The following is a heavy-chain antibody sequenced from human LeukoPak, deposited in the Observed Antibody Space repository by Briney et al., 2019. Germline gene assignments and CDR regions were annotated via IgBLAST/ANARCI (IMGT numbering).Heavy chain of an antibody. CDR1: GGSISSGGYY. CDR2: IYYSGST. Sequence: SETLSLTCTVSGGSISSGGYYWSWIRQHPGKGLEWIGYIYYSGSTYYNPSLKSRVTISVDTSKNQFSLKLSSVTAADTAVYYCASSGVSPPYYWGQGTLVTVSS. J-gene: IGHJ4*02. V-gene: IGHV4-31*03. CDR3: ASSGVSPPYY.